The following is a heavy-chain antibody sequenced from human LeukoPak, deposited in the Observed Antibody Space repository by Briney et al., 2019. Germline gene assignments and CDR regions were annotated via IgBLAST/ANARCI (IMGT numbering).Heavy chain of an antibody. J-gene: IGHJ4*02. CDR1: GVSMNSHY. CDR2: ISGSGST. Sequence: PSETLSLTCSVSGVSMNSHYLNWIRQPPGKGLEWIGFISGSGSTNYNPSLMSRVTMSLETSKRQFSLKLRSVTAAGTAVYYCVVSPNQDFYDYWGQGTLVTVSS. CDR3: VVSPNQDFYDY. V-gene: IGHV4-4*09.